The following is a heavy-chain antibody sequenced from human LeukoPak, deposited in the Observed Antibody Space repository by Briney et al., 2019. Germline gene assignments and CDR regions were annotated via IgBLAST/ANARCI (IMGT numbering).Heavy chain of an antibody. J-gene: IGHJ4*02. Sequence: GRSLRLSCAASGFTFSSYAMHWVRQAPGKGLEWVAVISYDGSNKYYADSVKGRFTISRDNSKNTLYLQMNSLRAEDTAVYYCARDQDSPYCSGGSCYLEPYYFDYWGQGTLVTVSS. CDR1: GFTFSSYA. D-gene: IGHD2-15*01. CDR2: ISYDGSNK. CDR3: ARDQDSPYCSGGSCYLEPYYFDY. V-gene: IGHV3-30-3*01.